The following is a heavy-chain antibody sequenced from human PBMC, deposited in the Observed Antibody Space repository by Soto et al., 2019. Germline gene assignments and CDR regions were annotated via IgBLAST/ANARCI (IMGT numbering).Heavy chain of an antibody. CDR2: IVVGSGNT. V-gene: IGHV1-58*01. CDR3: AASIAAAASGMDV. CDR1: GFTFTSSA. Sequence: SVKVSCKASGFTFTSSAVQWVRQARGQRLEWIGWIVVGSGNTNYAQKFQERVTITRDMSTSTAYMELSSLRSEDTAVYYCAASIAAAASGMDVWGQGTTVTVSS. J-gene: IGHJ6*02. D-gene: IGHD6-13*01.